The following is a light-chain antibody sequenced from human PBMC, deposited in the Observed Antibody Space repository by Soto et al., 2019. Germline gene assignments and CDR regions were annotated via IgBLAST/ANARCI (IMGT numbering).Light chain of an antibody. Sequence: QSALTQPASVSGSPGQSIAISCTGTNSDLGASNYVSWYQQNPGKAPKLMIHDVNSRPSGISDRFSGSKSGNTASLIIAVLQAEDEADYYCSSYTSSNTLIFGGGTKLTV. J-gene: IGLJ2*01. V-gene: IGLV2-14*03. CDR1: NSDLGASNY. CDR3: SSYTSSNTLI. CDR2: DVN.